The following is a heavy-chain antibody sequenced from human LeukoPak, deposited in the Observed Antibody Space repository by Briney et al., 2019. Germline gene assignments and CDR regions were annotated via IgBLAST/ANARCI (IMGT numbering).Heavy chain of an antibody. D-gene: IGHD4-17*01. V-gene: IGHV3-48*02. J-gene: IGHJ4*02. CDR1: GFTFSSYA. CDR3: ARGETAVTSYLHF. CDR2: ISYRGDTM. Sequence: PGGSLRLSCAASGFTFSSYAMHWVRRAPGKGLEWVAFISYRGDTMYYADSVRGRFTISRDNAMSSLYLQMNSLRDDDTAVYYCARGETAVTSYLHFWGQGTLVTVSS.